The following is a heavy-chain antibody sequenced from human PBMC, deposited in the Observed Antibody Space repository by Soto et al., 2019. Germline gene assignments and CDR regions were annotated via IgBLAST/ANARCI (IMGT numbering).Heavy chain of an antibody. CDR2: ISVSGGGT. CDR3: AKSGGASPYYFDY. V-gene: IGHV3-23*01. D-gene: IGHD1-26*01. Sequence: EVQLLESGGGLVQPGGSLGLSCAASAFTFNTYAMGWVRQAPGKGLEWVSAISVSGGGTYYADSVKGRFTISRDTSKNTLYLQMNSLRADDTAVYYCAKSGGASPYYFDYWGRGTLVTVSS. CDR1: AFTFNTYA. J-gene: IGHJ4*02.